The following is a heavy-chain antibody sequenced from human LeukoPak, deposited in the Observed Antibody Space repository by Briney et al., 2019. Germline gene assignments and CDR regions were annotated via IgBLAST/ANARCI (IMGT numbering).Heavy chain of an antibody. J-gene: IGHJ4*02. CDR2: ISGSGGST. V-gene: IGHV3-23*01. CDR1: EFMFSAYA. Sequence: GGSLRLSCAASEFMFSAYAMTWVRQAPGKGLEWVSAISGSGGSTYYADSVKGRFTISRDNSKNTPYLQMNSLRAEDTAVYYCANSEPPSYYYDSSGYSDYWGQGTLVTVSS. CDR3: ANSEPPSYYYDSSGYSDY. D-gene: IGHD3-22*01.